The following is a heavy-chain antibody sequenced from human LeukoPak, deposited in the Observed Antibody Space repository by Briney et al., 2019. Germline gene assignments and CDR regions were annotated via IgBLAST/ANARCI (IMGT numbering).Heavy chain of an antibody. Sequence: ETLSLTCTVSGGSISSSSYYWGWIRQPPGKGLEWVSAISGSGGSTYYADSVKGRFTISRDNSKNTLYLQMNSLRAEDTAVYYCANDRLGEFYYFDYWGQGTLVTVSS. V-gene: IGHV3-23*01. CDR2: ISGSGGST. CDR3: ANDRLGEFYYFDY. D-gene: IGHD3-16*01. J-gene: IGHJ4*02. CDR1: GGSISSSSYY.